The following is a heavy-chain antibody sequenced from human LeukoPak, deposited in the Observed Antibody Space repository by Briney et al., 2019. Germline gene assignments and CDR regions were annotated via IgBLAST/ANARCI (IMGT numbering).Heavy chain of an antibody. J-gene: IGHJ6*02. D-gene: IGHD1-26*01. CDR1: GFTFSSYD. Sequence: GGSLRLSCAASGFTFSSYDMHWVRQATGKGLEWVSAIGTAGDTYYPGSVKGRFTISRENAKNSLYLQMNSLRAEDTAVYYCARSGSYFSYYYYYGMDVWGQGTTVTVSS. CDR2: IGTAGDT. CDR3: ARSGSYFSYYYYYGMDV. V-gene: IGHV3-13*01.